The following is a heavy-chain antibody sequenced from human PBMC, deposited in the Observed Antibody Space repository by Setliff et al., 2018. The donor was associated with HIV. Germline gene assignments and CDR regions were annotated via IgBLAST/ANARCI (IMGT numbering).Heavy chain of an antibody. Sequence: PGGSLRLSCAGSGFTFSAYSMNWVRQAPGKGLEWVSYISRSGSTIYYADPVKGRFTISRDNSKNSLYLQMNSLRAEDTAVYYCARGEPSILIVPAAFFDYWGQGTLVTVSS. CDR1: GFTFSAYS. V-gene: IGHV3-48*04. CDR2: ISRSGSTI. CDR3: ARGEPSILIVPAAFFDY. J-gene: IGHJ4*02. D-gene: IGHD2-2*01.